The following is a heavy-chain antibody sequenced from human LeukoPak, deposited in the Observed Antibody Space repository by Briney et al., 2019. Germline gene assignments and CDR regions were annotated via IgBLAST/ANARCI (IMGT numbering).Heavy chain of an antibody. CDR2: TNEDGSIT. CDR1: GFTFSTYW. D-gene: IGHD3-16*01. Sequence: GGSLRLSCAASGFTFSTYWMHWVRQVPGTGLVWVSRTNEDGSITDYADSVKGRFTISRDNSKDTLYLQVNSLRAEDTAVYYCGRDLGGRGGAWGQGILVTVSP. CDR3: GRDLGGRGGA. J-gene: IGHJ5*02. V-gene: IGHV3-74*01.